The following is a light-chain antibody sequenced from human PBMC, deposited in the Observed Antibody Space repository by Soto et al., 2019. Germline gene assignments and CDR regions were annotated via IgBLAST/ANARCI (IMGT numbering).Light chain of an antibody. J-gene: IGKJ3*01. CDR1: QGISSY. CDR3: QQINSYPPFA. Sequence: DIQLTQSPSFLSASVGDRVTITCRASQGISSYLAWYQQKPGKAPKLLIYAASTLQSGVPSRFSGSGSGTEFTLTISSLQPEDFAIYYCQQINSYPPFAFGPGTKVDIK. CDR2: AAS. V-gene: IGKV1-9*01.